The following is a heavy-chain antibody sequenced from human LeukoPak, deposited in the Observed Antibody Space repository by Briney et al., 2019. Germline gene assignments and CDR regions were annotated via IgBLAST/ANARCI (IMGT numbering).Heavy chain of an antibody. CDR2: ISYDGSKK. D-gene: IGHD2-21*02. V-gene: IGHV3-30*03. J-gene: IGHJ6*02. Sequence: GRSLRLSGAASGFTFSNYVMYWVRRAPGKGLEGVAVISYDGSKKDYADSVKGRFTISRDNSKNTLYLQLNSLRDADTAVYYCAVGGSCGGHCYPGGLGDYYYGMDVWGQGTPVTVSS. CDR3: AVGGSCGGHCYPGGLGDYYYGMDV. CDR1: GFTFSNYV.